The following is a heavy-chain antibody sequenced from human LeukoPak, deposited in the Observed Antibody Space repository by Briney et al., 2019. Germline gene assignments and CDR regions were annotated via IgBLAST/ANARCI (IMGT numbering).Heavy chain of an antibody. CDR3: AKDPGVVPAHYFDY. CDR1: GFTFSNYA. J-gene: IGHJ4*02. Sequence: PGGSLRLSCTASGFTFSNYAMSWVRQAPGKGLEWVSTISGSDGSTYYADSVKGRFTISRDNSKNTLYLQMNSLRVEDTAIYYCAKDPGVVPAHYFDYWGQGTLVTVSS. CDR2: ISGSDGST. V-gene: IGHV3-23*01. D-gene: IGHD2-2*01.